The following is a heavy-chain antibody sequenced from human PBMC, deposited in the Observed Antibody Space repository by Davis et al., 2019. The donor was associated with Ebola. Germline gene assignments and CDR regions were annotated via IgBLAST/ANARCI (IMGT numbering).Heavy chain of an antibody. V-gene: IGHV1-18*04. CDR3: ARADYGDYYFDY. D-gene: IGHD4-17*01. Sequence: ASVKVSCKASGYTFTSYGISWVRQASGQGLEWMGWISAYNGNTNYAQKLQGRVTMTTDTSTSTAYMELRSLRSEDTAVDYCARADYGDYYFDYWCQGTLVTVSS. J-gene: IGHJ4*02. CDR1: GYTFTSYG. CDR2: ISAYNGNT.